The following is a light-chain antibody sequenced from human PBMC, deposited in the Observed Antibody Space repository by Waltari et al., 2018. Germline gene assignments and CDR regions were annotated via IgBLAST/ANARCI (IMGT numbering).Light chain of an antibody. J-gene: IGKJ3*01. Sequence: DIVMTQSPDSLAVSLGERATINCKSSQSVLHSSNNQNALAWYQQKPGQTPNRLIYWASTREAGVPDRFSGSGSGTDFTLTISSLQAEDVAVYYCQQYYNTPFTFGPGTRVDIK. CDR2: WAS. CDR1: QSVLHSSNNQNA. V-gene: IGKV4-1*01. CDR3: QQYYNTPFT.